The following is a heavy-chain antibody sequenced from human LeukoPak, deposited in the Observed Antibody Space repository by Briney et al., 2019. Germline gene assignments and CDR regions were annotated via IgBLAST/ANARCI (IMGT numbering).Heavy chain of an antibody. D-gene: IGHD1-20*01. J-gene: IGHJ4*02. Sequence: SETLSLTCTVSGGSISSSSYYWGWIRQPPGKGLEWIGSIYYSGSTYYNPSLKSRVTISVDRSKNQFSLKLSSVTAADTAVYYCARDPPITGDYWGQGTLVTVSS. CDR3: ARDPPITGDY. CDR1: GGSISSSSYY. CDR2: IYYSGST. V-gene: IGHV4-39*07.